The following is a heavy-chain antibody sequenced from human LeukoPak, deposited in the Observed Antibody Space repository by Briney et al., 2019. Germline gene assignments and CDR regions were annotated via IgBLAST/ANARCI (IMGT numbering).Heavy chain of an antibody. V-gene: IGHV4-39*07. CDR3: ARGVVAMVRGVMNWFDP. J-gene: IGHJ5*02. CDR1: GGSFNSGDNY. CDR2: IYYSGST. Sequence: SETLSLTCYVSGGSFNSGDNYWGWIRQSPGKGLEWVGIIYYSGSTYYNSSLKSRVTISLDTSKNQFSLKLTSVTAADTAVYFCARGVVAMVRGVMNWFDPWGQGTLVTVSS. D-gene: IGHD3-10*01.